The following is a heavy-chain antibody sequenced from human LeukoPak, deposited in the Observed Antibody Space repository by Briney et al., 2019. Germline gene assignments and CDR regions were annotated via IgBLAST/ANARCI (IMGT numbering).Heavy chain of an antibody. CDR2: ISAYNGNT. CDR3: ARDLHEYYYGSGSGY. CDR1: GYTFTSYG. D-gene: IGHD3-10*01. V-gene: IGHV1-18*01. Sequence: ASVKVSCKASGYTFTSYGISRVRQAPGQGLEWMGWISAYNGNTNYAQKLQGRVTMTTDTSTSTAYMELRSLRSDDTDVYYCARDLHEYYYGSGSGYCGQGTLVTVSS. J-gene: IGHJ4*02.